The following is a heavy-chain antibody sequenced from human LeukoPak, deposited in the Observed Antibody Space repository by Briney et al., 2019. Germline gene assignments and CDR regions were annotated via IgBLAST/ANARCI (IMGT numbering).Heavy chain of an antibody. CDR3: AKRGSNTWSDFDY. Sequence: SETLSLTCTVSGDSIRSSSYHWGWIRQPPGKGLEWIGSIYYSGSTYNNRSLKRRLTISVDTSKNQFSLKLNSVTAADTAVYYCAKRGSNTWSDFDYWGQGTLVTVSS. V-gene: IGHV4-39*07. D-gene: IGHD6-13*01. J-gene: IGHJ4*02. CDR1: GDSIRSSSYH. CDR2: IYYSGST.